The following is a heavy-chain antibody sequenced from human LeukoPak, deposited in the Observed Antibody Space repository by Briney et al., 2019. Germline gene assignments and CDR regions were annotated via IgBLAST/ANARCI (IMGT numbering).Heavy chain of an antibody. CDR1: GGSFSGYH. CDR2: INHSGST. J-gene: IGHJ6*03. V-gene: IGHV4-34*01. Sequence: SETLSLTCAVYGGSFSGYHWSWIRQPPGKGLEWIGEINHSGSTNYNPSLKSRVTISIDTSKNHFSLKLSSVTAADTAVYYCARGEGAAAGHYYYYMDVWGKGTTVTVSS. CDR3: ARGEGAAAGHYYYYMDV. D-gene: IGHD6-13*01.